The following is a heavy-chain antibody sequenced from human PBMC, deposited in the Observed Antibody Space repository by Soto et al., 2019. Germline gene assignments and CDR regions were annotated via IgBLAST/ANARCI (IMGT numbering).Heavy chain of an antibody. Sequence: KTXETLSLPWTVSGGSISSYYWSWIRQPPGKGLEWIGYIYYSGSTNYNPSLKSRVTISVDTSKNQFSLKLSSVTAADTAVYYCARDLGTDYYGSDRFGGMDVWGQGTTVTVSS. J-gene: IGHJ6*02. CDR2: IYYSGST. CDR1: GGSISSYY. V-gene: IGHV4-59*01. D-gene: IGHD3-10*01. CDR3: ARDLGTDYYGSDRFGGMDV.